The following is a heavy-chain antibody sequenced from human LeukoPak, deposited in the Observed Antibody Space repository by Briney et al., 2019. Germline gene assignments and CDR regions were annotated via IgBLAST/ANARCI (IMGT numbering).Heavy chain of an antibody. J-gene: IGHJ5*02. CDR2: INHSGST. V-gene: IGHV4-34*01. Sequence: PSETLSLTCAVYGGSFSGYYWSWIRQPPGKGLEWIGEINHSGSTNYNPSLKSRVTISVDTSKNQFSLKLSSVTAADTAVYYCARGGQYSSGPWGQGTLVTVSS. CDR3: ARGGQYSSGP. CDR1: GGSFSGYY. D-gene: IGHD6-19*01.